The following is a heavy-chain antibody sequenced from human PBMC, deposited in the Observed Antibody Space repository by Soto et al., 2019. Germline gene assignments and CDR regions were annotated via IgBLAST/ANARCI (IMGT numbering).Heavy chain of an antibody. Sequence: PEGSLRISCAASRFTFSNNAVTWVRQAPGKGLEWFSTISGSGGSTYYADSVKGRFTISRDNSKNTLYLQMNSLRAEDTAVYYCAKDQGSSWYEIDYWGQGTLVTVSS. V-gene: IGHV3-23*01. D-gene: IGHD6-13*01. J-gene: IGHJ4*02. CDR2: ISGSGGST. CDR1: RFTFSNNA. CDR3: AKDQGSSWYEIDY.